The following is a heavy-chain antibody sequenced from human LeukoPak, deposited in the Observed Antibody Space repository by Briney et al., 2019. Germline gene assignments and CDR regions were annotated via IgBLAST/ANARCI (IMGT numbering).Heavy chain of an antibody. CDR3: ARRLHARRDPYNPFDS. V-gene: IGHV1-69*05. CDR2: IVTIMRTP. D-gene: IGHD1-1*01. Sequence: SVKVSCKASGGDFNTYSLSWIRQAPGHGLEWIGGIVTIMRTPTYAQRFQGRVKIITDEVRGTVYMELGSLTSGDTAVYYCARRLHARRDPYNPFDSWGQGTLVTVSA. CDR1: GGDFNTYS. J-gene: IGHJ4*02.